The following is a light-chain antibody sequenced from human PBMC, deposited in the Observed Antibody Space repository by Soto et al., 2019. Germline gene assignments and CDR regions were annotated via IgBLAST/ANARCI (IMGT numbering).Light chain of an antibody. CDR3: QQYNRWWT. J-gene: IGKJ1*01. V-gene: IGKV3-15*01. CDR1: ETVSTN. Sequence: EIVLTQSPATLSVSAGERSTLSCRATETVSTNLAWFQRKAGQAPRLLIYGASTRATGIPARFSGSGSGTEFTLTINSLQSEDFAVYYCQQYNRWWTFGLGTKVDIK. CDR2: GAS.